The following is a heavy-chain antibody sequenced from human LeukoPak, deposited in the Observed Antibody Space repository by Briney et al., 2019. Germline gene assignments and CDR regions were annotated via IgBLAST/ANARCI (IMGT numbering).Heavy chain of an antibody. J-gene: IGHJ4*02. CDR1: GYTFSSYG. D-gene: IGHD1-1*01. Sequence: ASVKVSCKASGYTFSSYGITWVRQAPGQGLEWMGWINGNNGNANYAQKLQDRITMTTDTSSSTAYMELRSLKSDDTAVYYCAKGPSAHWPSDYWGQGTLVTASS. CDR3: AKGPSAHWPSDY. CDR2: INGNNGNA. V-gene: IGHV1-18*01.